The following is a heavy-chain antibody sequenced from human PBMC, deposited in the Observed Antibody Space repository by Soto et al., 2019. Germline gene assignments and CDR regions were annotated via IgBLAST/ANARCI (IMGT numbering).Heavy chain of an antibody. V-gene: IGHV4-59*11. D-gene: IGHD6-6*01. CDR1: GGSINNHY. CDR3: AKEGSSSLYYFDC. J-gene: IGHJ4*02. Sequence: SETLSLTCTVSGGSINNHYWSWIRQPPGKGLEWLGYVYYNGITNYNPSLKSRVTMSVDTSKNQVSLNLTSLTAADTALYYCAKEGSSSLYYFDCWGQGTLVTVSS. CDR2: VYYNGIT.